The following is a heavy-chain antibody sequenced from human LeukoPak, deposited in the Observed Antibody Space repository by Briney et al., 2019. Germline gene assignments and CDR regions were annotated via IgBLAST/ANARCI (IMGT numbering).Heavy chain of an antibody. CDR3: TRGDSAFDY. CDR2: INSDGSIT. D-gene: IGHD5-18*01. V-gene: IGHV3-74*01. J-gene: IGHJ4*02. Sequence: GGSLRLSCSASVFVFSSYWMHWVRQAPGKGLVWVSRINSDGSITNYADSVKGRFTISRDNAKNTLYLQMNSLRADDTAVYYCTRGDSAFDYWGQGTLVTVSS. CDR1: VFVFSSYW.